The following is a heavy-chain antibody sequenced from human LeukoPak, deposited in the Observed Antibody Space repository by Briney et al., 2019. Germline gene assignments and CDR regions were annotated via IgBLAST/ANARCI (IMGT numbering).Heavy chain of an antibody. V-gene: IGHV4-34*01. Sequence: KPSETLSLTCAVYGGSFSGYYWSWIRQPPGKGLEWIGEINHSGSTNYNPSLKSRVTISVDTSKNQFSLKLSSVTAADTAVYYWAGDMVVVVAATARYYYGMDVWGQGTTVTVSS. CDR2: INHSGST. J-gene: IGHJ6*02. D-gene: IGHD2-15*01. CDR1: GGSFSGYY. CDR3: AGDMVVVVAATARYYYGMDV.